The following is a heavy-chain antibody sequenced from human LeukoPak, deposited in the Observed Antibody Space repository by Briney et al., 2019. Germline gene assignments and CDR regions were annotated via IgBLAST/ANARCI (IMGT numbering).Heavy chain of an antibody. CDR2: ISGSGGST. V-gene: IGHV3-23*01. D-gene: IGHD2-21*01. J-gene: IGHJ4*02. Sequence: GGSLRLSCAASGFTFRSYAMSWVRQAPGKGLEWVSAISGSGGSTYYADSVKGRFTISRGNSKNTLYLQMNSLRAEDMAVYYCAKVIAIQYYFDYWGQGTLVTVSS. CDR3: AKVIAIQYYFDY. CDR1: GFTFRSYA.